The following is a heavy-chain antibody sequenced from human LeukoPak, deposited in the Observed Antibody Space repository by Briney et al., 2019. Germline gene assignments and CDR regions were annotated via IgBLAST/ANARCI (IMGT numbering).Heavy chain of an antibody. D-gene: IGHD3-3*01. CDR3: AIMGDFWSGHRHNCFDP. V-gene: IGHV3-30*02. CDR2: IRYDGSNK. J-gene: IGHJ5*02. Sequence: TGGSLRLSCAASGFTFSSYGMHWVRQAPGKGLEWVAFIRYDGSNKYYADSVKGRFTISRDNSKNTLYLQMNSLRSEDTAVYYCAIMGDFWSGHRHNCFDPWGQGTLVTVSS. CDR1: GFTFSSYG.